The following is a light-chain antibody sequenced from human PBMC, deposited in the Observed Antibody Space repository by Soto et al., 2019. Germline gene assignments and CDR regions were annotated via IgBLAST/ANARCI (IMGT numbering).Light chain of an antibody. V-gene: IGKV1-5*03. CDR2: EAS. J-gene: IGKJ1*01. Sequence: DIQMTQSPSTLSASVGDRVTITCRASQSISNSLAWYQQKPGKAPKLLIYEASNLKSGVPSRFSGSGSGTEYTLTISSLQPDDSATYYCQQYNGYWTFGQGTKVEIK. CDR1: QSISNS. CDR3: QQYNGYWT.